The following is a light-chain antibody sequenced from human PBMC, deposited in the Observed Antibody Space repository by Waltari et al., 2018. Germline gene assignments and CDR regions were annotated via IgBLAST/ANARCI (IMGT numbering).Light chain of an antibody. CDR3: QQRRNWPLT. CDR2: DTS. CDR1: QSVNWY. V-gene: IGKV3-11*01. J-gene: IGKJ4*01. Sequence: EIVLTQSPATLSLSPGERATLSCRASQSVNWYLAWYQQRPGQAPRLLIFDTSNRATGIPARFSGGWSETDFTLTISSLEPDDSAVYYCQQRRNWPLTFGGGTKVEIK.